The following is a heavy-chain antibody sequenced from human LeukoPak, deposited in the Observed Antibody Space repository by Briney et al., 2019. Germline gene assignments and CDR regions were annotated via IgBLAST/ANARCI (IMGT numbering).Heavy chain of an antibody. Sequence: GGSLRLSCAASGFTFNDYYMSWIRQAPGKGLEWLSYINIGGTNTHYADSVKGRFTISRDNAKNSLYLQMNSLRAEDTAVYYCVREGTTVALFDYWGQGSLVTVSS. CDR1: GFTFNDYY. J-gene: IGHJ4*02. D-gene: IGHD6-19*01. CDR3: VREGTTVALFDY. CDR2: INIGGTNT. V-gene: IGHV3-11*06.